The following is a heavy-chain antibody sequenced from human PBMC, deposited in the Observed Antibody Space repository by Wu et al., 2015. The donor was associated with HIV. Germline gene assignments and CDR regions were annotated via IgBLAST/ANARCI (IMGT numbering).Heavy chain of an antibody. V-gene: IGHV1-69*05. CDR1: GGTFSSYA. CDR3: ARAIHYYGSGSRRYYFDY. Sequence: QVQLVQSGAEVKKPGSSVKVSCKASGGTFSSYAISWVRQAPGQGLEWMGGIIPIFGTANYAQKFQGRVTITTDESTSTAYMELSSLRSEDTAVYYCARAIHYYGSGSRRYYFDYWGQGTLVTGLL. CDR2: IIPIFGTA. D-gene: IGHD3-10*01. J-gene: IGHJ4*02.